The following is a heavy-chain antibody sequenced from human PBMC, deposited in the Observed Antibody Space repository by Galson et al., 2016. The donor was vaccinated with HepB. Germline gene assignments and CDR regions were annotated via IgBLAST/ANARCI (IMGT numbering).Heavy chain of an antibody. Sequence: SVKVSCKASGYNFITYDINWVRQATGQGLEWMGWMNPKSGNTGYAQKFQGRVTMTRDISISTAYMELSSLTSDDTAVYYCASVVNPYYYYYYGLDAWGQGTTVTVSS. J-gene: IGHJ6*02. V-gene: IGHV1-8*01. CDR2: MNPKSGNT. CDR1: GYNFITYD. D-gene: IGHD2-15*01. CDR3: ASVVNPYYYYYYGLDA.